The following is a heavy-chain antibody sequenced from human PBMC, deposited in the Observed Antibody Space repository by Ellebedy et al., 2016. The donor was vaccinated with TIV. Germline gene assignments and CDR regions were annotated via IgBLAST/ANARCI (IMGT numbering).Heavy chain of an antibody. V-gene: IGHV5-51*01. CDR1: GYSFTNYW. J-gene: IGHJ5*02. CDR2: IYPGDSDT. Sequence: GESLKISCKGSGYSFTNYWIGWVRQMPGKGLDWMGIIYPGDSDTRYSPSFQGQVTISAYKSIDTAYLQWTKLKASDTAMYYCAGYRRSWLDPWGQGTLVIVSS. D-gene: IGHD3-16*02. CDR3: AGYRRSWLDP.